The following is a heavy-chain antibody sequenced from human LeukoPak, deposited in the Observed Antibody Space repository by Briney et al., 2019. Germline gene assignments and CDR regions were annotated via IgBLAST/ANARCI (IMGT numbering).Heavy chain of an antibody. V-gene: IGHV1-2*02. CDR2: FNPDSGGT. J-gene: IGHJ4*02. D-gene: IGHD3-10*01. CDR3: ARLGGAQGYYYRSESNHYFDH. Sequence: GASVKVSCKTSGFTFVGHYMHWVRQAPGQGLEWMGWFNPDSGGTGYPQKFRGRVTMTRDTSSNTLYMELSSLRSDDTAVYYCARLGGAQGYYYRSESNHYFDHWGQGTLVTVSS. CDR1: GFTFVGHY.